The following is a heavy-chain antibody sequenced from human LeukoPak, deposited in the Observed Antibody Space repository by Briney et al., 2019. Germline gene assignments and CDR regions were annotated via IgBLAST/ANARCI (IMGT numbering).Heavy chain of an antibody. CDR1: GFTFNNYC. J-gene: IGHJ2*01. Sequence: PGGSLRLSCAAPGFTFNNYCMHWVRQAPGKGPVWVSRINGDGSNTHSADSVKGRFTISRDNAKNTLYLQMNSLRAEDTAVYYCTREPSGTYWYFDLWGRGTLVTVSS. D-gene: IGHD1-26*01. V-gene: IGHV3-74*01. CDR2: INGDGSNT. CDR3: TREPSGTYWYFDL.